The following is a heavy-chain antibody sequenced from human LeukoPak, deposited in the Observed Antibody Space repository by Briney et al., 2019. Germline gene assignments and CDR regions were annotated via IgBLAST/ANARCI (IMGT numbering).Heavy chain of an antibody. D-gene: IGHD5-12*01. Sequence: GGSLRLSCAASGFTFSSFGMSWVRQAPGKGLEWVSGISRGGGSTYYADSVKGRFTISRDNSKNTLYLQMNSLRAEDTAVYYCARGPSGYHNTGGQGTLVTVSS. V-gene: IGHV3-23*01. CDR3: ARGPSGYHNT. CDR1: GFTFSSFG. CDR2: ISRGGGST. J-gene: IGHJ4*02.